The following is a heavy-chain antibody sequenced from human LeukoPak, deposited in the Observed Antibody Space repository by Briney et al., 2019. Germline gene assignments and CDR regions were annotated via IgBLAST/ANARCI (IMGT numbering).Heavy chain of an antibody. CDR1: GFTFSSHR. CDR3: AKPHYSGSGSYSREDY. Sequence: GGSLRLSCAASGFTFSSHRMHWVRQAPGEGLVWVSRINSDGSSISYADSVKGRFAISRDNSKITVYLQMNSLRAEDTAVYYCAKPHYSGSGSYSREDYWGQGTLVTVSS. D-gene: IGHD3-10*01. J-gene: IGHJ4*02. V-gene: IGHV3-74*01. CDR2: INSDGSSI.